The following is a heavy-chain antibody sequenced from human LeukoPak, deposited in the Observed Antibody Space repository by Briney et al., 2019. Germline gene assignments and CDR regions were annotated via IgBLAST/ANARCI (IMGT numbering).Heavy chain of an antibody. CDR1: GFTFSSYG. Sequence: PGGSLRLSCAASGFTFSSYGMHWVRQAPGKGLEWVASIKQAGSEKYYVDSVKGRFTISRDNAKNSLYLQMSSLRAEGTAVYYCVRSIAAADVDAFDIWGQGTMVTVSS. CDR2: IKQAGSEK. V-gene: IGHV3-7*01. D-gene: IGHD6-13*01. J-gene: IGHJ3*02. CDR3: VRSIAAADVDAFDI.